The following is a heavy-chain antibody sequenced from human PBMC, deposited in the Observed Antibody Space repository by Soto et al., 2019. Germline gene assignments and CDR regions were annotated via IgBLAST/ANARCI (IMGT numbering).Heavy chain of an antibody. CDR1: GFTFSSYA. J-gene: IGHJ6*03. Sequence: PGGSLRLSCAASGFTFSSYAMSWVRQAPGKGLEWVSAISGSGGSTYYAYSVKGRFTISRDNSKNTLYLQMNSLRAEDTAVYYCAKAGPYGDYAYYYYMDVWGKGTTVTVSS. CDR2: ISGSGGST. D-gene: IGHD4-17*01. V-gene: IGHV3-23*01. CDR3: AKAGPYGDYAYYYYMDV.